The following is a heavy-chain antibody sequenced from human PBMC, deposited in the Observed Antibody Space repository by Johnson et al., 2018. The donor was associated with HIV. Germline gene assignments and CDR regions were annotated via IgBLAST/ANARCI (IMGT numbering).Heavy chain of an antibody. CDR1: GFTFNNAW. J-gene: IGHJ3*02. CDR2: IKSKTDGGTT. V-gene: IGHV3-15*01. D-gene: IGHD5-18*01. CDR3: TTDKQLWLTVDI. Sequence: MQLVESGGGLVKPGGSLRLSCAASGFTFNNAWMSWVRQAPRKGLEWVGRIKSKTDGGTTDYAAPVKDRFTISRDDSKNTLYLQMNSLKTEDTAVYYCTTDKQLWLTVDIWGQGTMVTVSS.